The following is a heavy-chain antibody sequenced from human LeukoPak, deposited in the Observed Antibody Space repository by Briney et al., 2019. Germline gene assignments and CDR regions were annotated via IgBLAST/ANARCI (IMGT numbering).Heavy chain of an antibody. CDR2: INHSGST. CDR3: ARGRPVANLDY. D-gene: IGHD5-12*01. CDR1: GGSFSGYY. J-gene: IGHJ4*02. V-gene: IGHV4-34*01. Sequence: SEALSLTCAVYGGSFSGYYWSWIRQPPGKGLEWIGEINHSGSTNYNPSLKSRVTISVDTSKNQFSLKLSSVTAADTAVYYCARGRPVANLDYWGQGTLVTVSS.